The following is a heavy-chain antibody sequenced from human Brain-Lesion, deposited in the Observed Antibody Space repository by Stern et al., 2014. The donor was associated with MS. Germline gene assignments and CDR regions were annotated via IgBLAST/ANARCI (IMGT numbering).Heavy chain of an antibody. J-gene: IGHJ4*02. CDR1: GYLFDDYW. D-gene: IGHD5-12*01. V-gene: IGHV5-51*03. CDR2: IFPRDSNT. CDR3: ARSPATPSGYDRFDY. Sequence: VQLVQSGAEVKKPGESLKISCEASGYLFDDYWIGWVRQMSGRGLELVAIIFPRDSNTRYSPSVQGQVTISADQSISTAYLQWSSRRAADPAMYYWARSPATPSGYDRFDYWGQGALVTVSS.